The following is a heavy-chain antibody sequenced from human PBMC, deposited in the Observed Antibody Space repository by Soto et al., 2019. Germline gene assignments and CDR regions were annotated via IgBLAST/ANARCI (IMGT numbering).Heavy chain of an antibody. Sequence: EVQLVESGGGLVQPGRSLRLSCAASGFTFDDYAMHWVRQAPGKGLEWVSGISWNSGSTGYADSVKGRFTISRDNAKNSLYLQMNSLRAEDTALYYCARGPGDDFWRGNWFGPWGQGNLVTRSS. V-gene: IGHV3-9*01. D-gene: IGHD3-3*01. J-gene: IGHJ5*02. CDR2: ISWNSGST. CDR3: ARGPGDDFWRGNWFGP. CDR1: GFTFDDYA.